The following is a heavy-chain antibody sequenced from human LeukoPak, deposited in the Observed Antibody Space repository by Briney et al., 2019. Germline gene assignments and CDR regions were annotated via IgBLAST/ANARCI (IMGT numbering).Heavy chain of an antibody. J-gene: IGHJ4*02. Sequence: SQTLSLTCTVSGAPINSGSYYWSWLRQPAGKGLEFIGHFSSSGSTNYNPSLRSRITISVDTSKNQFSLKVSSVTAADTAVYYCATDFGDSSGWYRFWGQGTLVTVSS. CDR1: GAPINSGSYY. V-gene: IGHV4-61*09. D-gene: IGHD6-19*01. CDR2: FSSSGST. CDR3: ATDFGDSSGWYRF.